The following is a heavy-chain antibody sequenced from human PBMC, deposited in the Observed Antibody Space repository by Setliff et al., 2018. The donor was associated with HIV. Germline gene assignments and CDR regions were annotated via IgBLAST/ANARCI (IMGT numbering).Heavy chain of an antibody. CDR1: GFTFTAHA. V-gene: IGHV3-30*03. CDR3: ARDDRIHQWFGPDY. D-gene: IGHD5-18*01. J-gene: IGHJ4*02. CDR2: IEYDGRKM. Sequence: PGGSLRLSCAASGFTFTAHAMHWARQAPGKGLEWVAVIEYDGRKMYYADSVEGRFTISRDNSRNTVFLQMNSLRAEDTAVYYCARDDRIHQWFGPDYWGQGTLVTVSS.